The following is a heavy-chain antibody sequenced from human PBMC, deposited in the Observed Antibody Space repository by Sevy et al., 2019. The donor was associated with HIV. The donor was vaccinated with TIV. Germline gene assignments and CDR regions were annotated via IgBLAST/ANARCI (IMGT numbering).Heavy chain of an antibody. CDR2: IKSKTDGGTT. Sequence: GGSLRLSCAASGFTFSNAWMSWVRQAPGKGLEWVGHIKSKTDGGTTDYAAPVKGRFTISRDDSKNTLYLQMNSLKTEDTAVYYCTTDREGATIYYYYGMDVWGQGTTVTVSS. J-gene: IGHJ6*02. D-gene: IGHD1-26*01. V-gene: IGHV3-15*01. CDR3: TTDREGATIYYYYGMDV. CDR1: GFTFSNAW.